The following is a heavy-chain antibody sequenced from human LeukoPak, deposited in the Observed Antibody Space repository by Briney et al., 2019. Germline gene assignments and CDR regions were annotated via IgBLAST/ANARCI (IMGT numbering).Heavy chain of an antibody. CDR2: ISAGGATT. J-gene: IGHJ4*02. V-gene: IGHV3-23*01. CDR3: AKDQGSYCSAGICKYVSHYFDY. D-gene: IGHD2-15*01. CDR1: GFTFSNYA. Sequence: GGSLRLSCAASGFTFSNYAMSWVRQAPGKGLEWVSSISAGGATTYYADSVKGRCTISRDNSKNTLYLQMNSLRADDTAVYYCAKDQGSYCSAGICKYVSHYFDYWGQGTLVTVSS.